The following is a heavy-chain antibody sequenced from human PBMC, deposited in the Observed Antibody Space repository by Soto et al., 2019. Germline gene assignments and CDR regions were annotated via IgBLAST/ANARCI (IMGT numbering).Heavy chain of an antibody. CDR2: IYSSGMT. CDR1: VYSISSGSYN. D-gene: IGHD5-12*01. V-gene: IGHV4-39*01. Sequence: TSSTXSLTCTVSVYSISSGSYNLCWVRQPPGKGLEWIGSIYSSGMTHYNPSLNSRVNLSLDTSKSQFSLRLYSVTAADTAVYYCARLKLAIMAKVKGILWGRGTLV. J-gene: IGHJ4*02. CDR3: ARLKLAIMAKVKGIL.